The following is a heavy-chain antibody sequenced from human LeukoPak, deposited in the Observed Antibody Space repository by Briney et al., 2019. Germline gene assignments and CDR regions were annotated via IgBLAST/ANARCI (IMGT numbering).Heavy chain of an antibody. CDR1: GGTFSSYA. Sequence: ASVKVSCKASGGTFSSYAISWVRQAPGQGLEWMGWISAYNGNTNYAQKLQGRVTVTTDTSTSTAYMELRSLRSDDTAVYYCARDLAGATTGAIPLFDYWGQGTLVTVSS. CDR3: ARDLAGATTGAIPLFDY. CDR2: ISAYNGNT. D-gene: IGHD1-1*01. J-gene: IGHJ4*02. V-gene: IGHV1-18*01.